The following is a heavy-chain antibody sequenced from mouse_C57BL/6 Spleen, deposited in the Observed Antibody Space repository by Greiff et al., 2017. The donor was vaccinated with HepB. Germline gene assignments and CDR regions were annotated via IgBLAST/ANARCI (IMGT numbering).Heavy chain of an antibody. CDR1: GYAFSSYW. CDR3: ARGETAQAFYAMDY. Sequence: QVQLQQSGAELVKPGASVKISCKASGYAFSSYWMNWVKQRPGKGLEWIGQIYPGDGDTNYKGKFKGKATLTADKSSSTADMQLSSLTSEDSAVYFCARGETAQAFYAMDYWGQGTSVTVSS. J-gene: IGHJ4*01. CDR2: IYPGDGDT. V-gene: IGHV1-80*01. D-gene: IGHD3-2*02.